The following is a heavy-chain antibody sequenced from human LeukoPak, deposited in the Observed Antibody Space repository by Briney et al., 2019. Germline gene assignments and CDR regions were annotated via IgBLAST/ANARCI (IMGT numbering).Heavy chain of an antibody. CDR1: GFTFSNYG. CDR3: AKDCYGSGSPRWFDP. J-gene: IGHJ5*02. CDR2: ISGSSGST. D-gene: IGHD3-10*01. Sequence: GGSLRLSCAASGFTFSNYGMSWVRQAPGKGLECVSVISGSSGSTYYADSVKGRFTISRDNSKNTLYLEMNSLKAEDTALYYCAKDCYGSGSPRWFDPWGQGTLVTVSS. V-gene: IGHV3-23*01.